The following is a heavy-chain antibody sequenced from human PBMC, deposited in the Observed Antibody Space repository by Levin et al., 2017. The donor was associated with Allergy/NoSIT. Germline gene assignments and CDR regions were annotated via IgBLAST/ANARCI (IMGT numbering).Heavy chain of an antibody. CDR2: ISEDESAT. D-gene: IGHD1-26*01. V-gene: IGHV3-74*01. CDR1: GFSFSSHW. Sequence: LKISCAASGFSFSSHWMHWVRQAPGRGLVWVSGISEDESATRYADSVKGRFTISRDKAKNTLYLQMNSLRAEDTAVYYCARVGGSYPTPFEYWGQGALVTVSS. J-gene: IGHJ4*02. CDR3: ARVGGSYPTPFEY.